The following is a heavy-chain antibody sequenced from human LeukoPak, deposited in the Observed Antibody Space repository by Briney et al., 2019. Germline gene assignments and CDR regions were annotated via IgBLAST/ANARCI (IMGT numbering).Heavy chain of an antibody. CDR1: GYSISSGYY. V-gene: IGHV4-38-2*01. CDR2: IYHSGST. J-gene: IGHJ4*02. D-gene: IGHD2-2*01. Sequence: SETLSLTCAVSGYSISSGYYWGWIRQPPGKGLEWIGSIYHSGSTYYNPSLKSRVTISVDTSKNQFSLKLSSVTAADTAVYYCASPHCSSTSCYYHYWGQGTLVIVSS. CDR3: ASPHCSSTSCYYHY.